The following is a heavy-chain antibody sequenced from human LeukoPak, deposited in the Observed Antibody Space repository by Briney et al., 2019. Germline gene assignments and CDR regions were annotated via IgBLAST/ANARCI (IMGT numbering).Heavy chain of an antibody. CDR2: INPSGGT. D-gene: IGHD6-19*01. Sequence: SETLSLTCAVYGGSFSGYFGTWIRQPPGKGLERIGEINPSGGTNYNPSLKSRVTLSVDKSKKQLSLKVTSVTAADTAVYYRARVKGQWLPRGGFDYWGQGTLVTVSS. V-gene: IGHV4-34*01. CDR3: ARVKGQWLPRGGFDY. J-gene: IGHJ4*02. CDR1: GGSFSGYF.